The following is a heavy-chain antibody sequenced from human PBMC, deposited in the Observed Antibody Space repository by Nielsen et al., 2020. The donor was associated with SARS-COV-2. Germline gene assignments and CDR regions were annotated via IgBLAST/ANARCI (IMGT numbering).Heavy chain of an antibody. V-gene: IGHV1-8*01. D-gene: IGHD3-22*01. J-gene: IGHJ4*02. CDR1: GYTFTTYD. Sequence: ASVKVSCKASGYTFTTYDINWLRQATGQGLEWMGWMTPNNGATGYAQKFQGRVTLTWDTSISTAYMELSSLRSEDTAVYYCARDAIRFYSDSSGYYDYWGQGTLVAVSS. CDR2: MTPNNGAT. CDR3: ARDAIRFYSDSSGYYDY.